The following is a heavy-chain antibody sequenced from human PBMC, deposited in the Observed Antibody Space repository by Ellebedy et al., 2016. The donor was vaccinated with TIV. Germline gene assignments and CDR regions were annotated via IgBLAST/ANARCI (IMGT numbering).Heavy chain of an antibody. D-gene: IGHD6-19*01. J-gene: IGHJ4*02. CDR1: GFTFSSYW. Sequence: GESLKISXAASGFTFSSYWMSWVRQAPGKGLEWVTSMKHDGSESYYVDSVKGRFTISRDNAKDSLYLHMNSLRAEDTAVYYCARASSGAYVFHFDYWGQGTLVTVSS. CDR3: ARASSGAYVFHFDY. V-gene: IGHV3-7*01. CDR2: MKHDGSES.